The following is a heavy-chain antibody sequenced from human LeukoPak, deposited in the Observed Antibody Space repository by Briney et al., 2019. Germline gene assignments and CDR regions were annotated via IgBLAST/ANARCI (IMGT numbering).Heavy chain of an antibody. CDR2: INHSGST. Sequence: PSETLSLTCAVYGGSFSGYYWSWIRQPPGKGLEWIGEINHSGSTNYNPSLKSRVTISVDTSKNQFSLKLSSVTAADTAVYYCARGVSSSWYQPFDYWGQGTLVTVSS. J-gene: IGHJ4*02. D-gene: IGHD6-13*01. V-gene: IGHV4-34*01. CDR1: GGSFSGYY. CDR3: ARGVSSSWYQPFDY.